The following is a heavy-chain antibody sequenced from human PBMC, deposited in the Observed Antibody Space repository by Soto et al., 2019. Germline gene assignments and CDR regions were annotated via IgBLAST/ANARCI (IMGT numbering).Heavy chain of an antibody. V-gene: IGHV3-72*01. CDR2: SRNKDNSYTT. Sequence: EVQLVESGGGLVQPGGSLRLSCAASGFTFSDYYMDWVRQAPGKGLEWVARSRNKDNSYTTEYAASLKRRFTISRDDSKHSLYLQTNSMNTEDTAFYYFASGHRGFDFWGQGTMVTVSS. J-gene: IGHJ4*02. CDR1: GFTFSDYY. CDR3: ASGHRGFDF.